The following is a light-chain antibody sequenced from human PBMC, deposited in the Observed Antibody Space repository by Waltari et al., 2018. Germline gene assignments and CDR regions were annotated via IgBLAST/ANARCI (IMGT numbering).Light chain of an antibody. CDR3: QSFDNNLGGYVI. CDR2: GDR. J-gene: IGLJ2*01. CDR1: RSNIGTGYD. V-gene: IGLV1-40*01. Sequence: QSVLTQPPSVSGAPGQRVTISCTGSRSNIGTGYDVHWYQQLPGKAPKLLIYGDRIRPSGVPDRCSGSKSGTSASLAITGLQAEDEADYYCQSFDNNLGGYVIFGGGTKLIVL.